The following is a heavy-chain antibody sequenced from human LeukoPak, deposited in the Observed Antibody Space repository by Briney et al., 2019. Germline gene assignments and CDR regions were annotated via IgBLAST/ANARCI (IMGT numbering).Heavy chain of an antibody. CDR1: GFSLSTSGVG. Sequence: SGPTLVKPTQTLTLTCTFSGFSLSTSGVGVGWIRQPPGKALEWLALIYWDDDKRYSPSLKSRLTITKDTSKNQVVLTMTNMDPVDTATYYCAHSGTTVLIGTATRGFDAFDIWGQGTMVTVSS. J-gene: IGHJ3*02. D-gene: IGHD1-7*01. V-gene: IGHV2-5*02. CDR2: IYWDDDK. CDR3: AHSGTTVLIGTATRGFDAFDI.